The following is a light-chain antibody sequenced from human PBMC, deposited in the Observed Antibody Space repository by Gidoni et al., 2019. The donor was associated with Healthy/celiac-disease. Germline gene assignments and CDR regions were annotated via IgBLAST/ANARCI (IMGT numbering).Light chain of an antibody. CDR2: KDS. J-gene: IGLJ6*01. CDR3: LSADNSGPSHV. CDR1: ALPKKY. V-gene: IGLV3-16*01. Sequence: SYELTQPPSVSVSLGQMARITCSGEALPKKYAYWYQQKPGQFPVLVIYKDSERPSGIPERFSGSSSGTIVTLTISGVQAEDEADYYCLSADNSGPSHVFGSGTKVTVL.